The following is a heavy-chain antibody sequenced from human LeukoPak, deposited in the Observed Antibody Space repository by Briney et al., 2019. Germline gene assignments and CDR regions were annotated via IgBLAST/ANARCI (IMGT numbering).Heavy chain of an antibody. CDR2: TYYRSKWHN. CDR1: GDSVSSNGAA. J-gene: IGHJ4*02. CDR3: ARDSSSSFDY. D-gene: IGHD6-6*01. V-gene: IGHV6-1*01. Sequence: QSQTLSLTFAISGDSVSSNGAAWNWIRQSPSRGLEWLGRTYYRSKWHNDYAVSVKSRITINPDTSKNQFSLQLNSVTPEDTVVYYCARDSSSSFDYWGQGTLVTVSS.